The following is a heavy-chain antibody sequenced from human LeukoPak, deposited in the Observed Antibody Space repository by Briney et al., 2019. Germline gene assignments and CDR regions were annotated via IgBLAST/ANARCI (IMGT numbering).Heavy chain of an antibody. V-gene: IGHV3-7*01. CDR1: GFTFSSYW. CDR2: IKQDGSEK. Sequence: TGGSLRLSCAASGFTFSSYWMSWVRQAPGKGLEWVANIKQDGSEKYYVDSVKGRFTISRDNAKNLVYLQMNSLRADDTAVYYCARESGTYGFDPWGQGTLVTVSS. J-gene: IGHJ5*02. CDR3: ARESGTYGFDP. D-gene: IGHD1-26*01.